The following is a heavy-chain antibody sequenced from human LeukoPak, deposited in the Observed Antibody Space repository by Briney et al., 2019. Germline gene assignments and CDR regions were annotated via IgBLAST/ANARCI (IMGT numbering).Heavy chain of an antibody. CDR3: VRGRYSSTWYDLGY. D-gene: IGHD6-13*01. CDR2: TSTDSGRT. V-gene: IGHV1-18*01. CDR1: GGTFSSYA. J-gene: IGHJ4*02. Sequence: ASVKVSCKASGGTFSSYAINWVRQAPGQGLEWMGWTSTDSGRTDYAQRVQGRVTMTTDTSTSTAYMELTSLRSDDTAVYYCVRGRYSSTWYDLGYWGQGTPVTVSS.